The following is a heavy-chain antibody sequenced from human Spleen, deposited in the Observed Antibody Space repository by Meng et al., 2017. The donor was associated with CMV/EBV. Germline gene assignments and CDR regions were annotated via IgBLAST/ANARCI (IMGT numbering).Heavy chain of an antibody. CDR3: ARVAMITFGGVIALRYYFDY. CDR1: GYTFTSYG. V-gene: IGHV1-18*01. CDR2: ISAYNGNT. J-gene: IGHJ4*02. D-gene: IGHD3-16*02. Sequence: GQQGQSRAGVSKPGASVKVSVQASGYTFTSYGISWVRQAPGQGLEWMGWISAYNGNTNYAQKLQGRVTMTTDTSTSTAYMELRSLRSDDTAVYYCARVAMITFGGVIALRYYFDYWGQGTLVTVSS.